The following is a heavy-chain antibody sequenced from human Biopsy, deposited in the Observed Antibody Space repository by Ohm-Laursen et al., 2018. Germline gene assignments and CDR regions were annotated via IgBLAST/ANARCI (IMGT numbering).Heavy chain of an antibody. V-gene: IGHV3-33*01. Sequence: SLRLSCTASGFTFSIYGMHWVRQAPGKGLEWVAVIWCDGSNKYYADSVKGRFTISRDDPKNTLYLQMNSLRAEDTAVYYCAREGDDSSGYTPHYFDYWGQGTLVTVSS. CDR3: AREGDDSSGYTPHYFDY. D-gene: IGHD3-22*01. J-gene: IGHJ4*02. CDR2: IWCDGSNK. CDR1: GFTFSIYG.